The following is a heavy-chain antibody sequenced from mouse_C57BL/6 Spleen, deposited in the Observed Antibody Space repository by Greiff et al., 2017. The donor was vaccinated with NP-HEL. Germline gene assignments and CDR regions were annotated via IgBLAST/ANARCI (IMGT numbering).Heavy chain of an antibody. V-gene: IGHV1-64*01. CDR3: ARSITTVEYYFDY. D-gene: IGHD1-1*01. CDR1: GYTFTSYW. J-gene: IGHJ2*01. Sequence: VQLQQSGAELVKPGASVKLSCKASGYTFTSYWMHWVKQRPGQGLEWIGMIHPNSGSTNYNEKFKSKATLTVDKSSSTAYMQLSSLTSEDSAVYFWARSITTVEYYFDYWGPGTTLTVSS. CDR2: IHPNSGST.